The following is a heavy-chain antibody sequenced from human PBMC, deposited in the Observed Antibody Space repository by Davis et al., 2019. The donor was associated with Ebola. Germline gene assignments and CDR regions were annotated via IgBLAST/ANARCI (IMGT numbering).Heavy chain of an antibody. V-gene: IGHV4-38-2*02. CDR2: MYHSGST. Sequence: PGGSLRLSCTVSGYSISSGHYWGWIRQPPGKGLEWIGSMYHSGSTYYNPSLKSRVTISVDTSMNQFSLKLTSVTAADTAVYYCARGADYYVSGTWGQGTLVTVSS. J-gene: IGHJ5*02. CDR3: ARGADYYVSGT. D-gene: IGHD3-10*01. CDR1: GYSISSGHY.